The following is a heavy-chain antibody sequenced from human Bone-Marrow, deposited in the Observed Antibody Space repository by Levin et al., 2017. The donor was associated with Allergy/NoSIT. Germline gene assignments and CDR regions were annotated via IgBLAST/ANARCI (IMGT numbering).Heavy chain of an antibody. D-gene: IGHD6-13*01. CDR1: GFTFSSYG. Sequence: TGGSLRLSCAASGFTFSSYGMHWVRQAPGKGLEWVAVISYDGSNKYYADSVKGRFTISRDNSKNTLYLQMNSLRAEDTAVYYCAKDLSSSWYGGTYWGQGTLVTVSS. V-gene: IGHV3-30*18. CDR3: AKDLSSSWYGGTY. CDR2: ISYDGSNK. J-gene: IGHJ4*02.